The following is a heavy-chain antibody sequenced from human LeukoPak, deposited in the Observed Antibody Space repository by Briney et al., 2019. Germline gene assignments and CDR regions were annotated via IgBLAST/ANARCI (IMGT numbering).Heavy chain of an antibody. CDR3: ARAPDQLWFGAQNGLSH. Sequence: ASVEVSCKASGDTFSNYAISWVRQAPGQGLERMGDIIPIIYTVNYAQKFQGRVTIIADESTSTAYMELSSLRSEDTAVYYCARAPDQLWFGAQNGLSHWGQGTLVTVSS. CDR2: IIPIIYTV. CDR1: GDTFSNYA. V-gene: IGHV1-69*13. J-gene: IGHJ4*02. D-gene: IGHD3-10*01.